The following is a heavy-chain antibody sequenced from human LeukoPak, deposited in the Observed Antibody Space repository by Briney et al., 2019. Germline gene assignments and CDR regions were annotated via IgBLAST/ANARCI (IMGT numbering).Heavy chain of an antibody. CDR2: IVVGSGNT. J-gene: IGHJ3*02. CDR3: AALWFGGNAFDI. V-gene: IGHV1-58*01. Sequence: SVKVSCKASGFTFTSSDVQWVRQARGQRLEWIGWIVVGSGNTNYAQKFQERVTITRDMSTSTAYMELSSLRSEDTAVYYCAALWFGGNAFDIWGQGTMVTVSS. D-gene: IGHD3-10*01. CDR1: GFTFTSSD.